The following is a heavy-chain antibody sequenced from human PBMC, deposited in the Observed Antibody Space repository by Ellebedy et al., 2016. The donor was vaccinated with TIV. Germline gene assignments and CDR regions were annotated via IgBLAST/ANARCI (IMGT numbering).Heavy chain of an antibody. CDR1: GFTLSGYW. CDR2: IKQDGSEK. V-gene: IGHV3-7*03. D-gene: IGHD4-17*01. CDR3: AKNVLSYGDHVDY. J-gene: IGHJ4*02. Sequence: GESLKISCAASGFTLSGYWMSWVRQAPGKGLEWVANIKQDGSEKYYVDSVKGRFTFSRDNAKNSLYLQMNSLRAKDTAVYYCAKNVLSYGDHVDYWGQGTLVTVSS.